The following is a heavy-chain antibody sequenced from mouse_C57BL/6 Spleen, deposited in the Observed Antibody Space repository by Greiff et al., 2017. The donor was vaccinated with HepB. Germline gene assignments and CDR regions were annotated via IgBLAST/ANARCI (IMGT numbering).Heavy chain of an antibody. Sequence: EVQVVESGGGLVKPEGSLKLSCAASGFTFSDYGMHWVRQAPEKGLEWVAYISSGSSTIYYADTVKGRFTISRDNAKNTLFLQMTSLRSEDTAMYYCARIYGSSDYWGQGTTLTVSS. V-gene: IGHV5-17*01. D-gene: IGHD1-1*01. J-gene: IGHJ2*01. CDR1: GFTFSDYG. CDR3: ARIYGSSDY. CDR2: ISSGSSTI.